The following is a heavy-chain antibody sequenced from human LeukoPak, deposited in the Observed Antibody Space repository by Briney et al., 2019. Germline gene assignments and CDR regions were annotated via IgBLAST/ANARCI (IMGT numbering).Heavy chain of an antibody. Sequence: SETLSLTCAVYGGSFGGYYWTWIRQPPGKGLEWIGEINHSGSTNYNPSLKSRVTISVGTSKNQFSLKLGSVTATDTAVYYCANALPRRPFDMWGQGTVVTVSS. CDR3: ANALPRRPFDM. CDR2: INHSGST. V-gene: IGHV4-34*01. J-gene: IGHJ3*02. CDR1: GGSFGGYY.